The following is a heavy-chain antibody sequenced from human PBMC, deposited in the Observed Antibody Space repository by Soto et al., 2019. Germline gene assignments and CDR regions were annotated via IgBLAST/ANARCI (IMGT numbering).Heavy chain of an antibody. V-gene: IGHV1-18*01. CDR2: ISISKGKT. J-gene: IGHJ6*02. CDR3: GRKGYIGNFGLDV. D-gene: IGHD5-12*01. CDR1: GYTFLNYD. Sequence: QVQLVQSGAEVKRPGASVKVSCKASGYTFLNYDVAWVRRAPGQGLEWLGWISISKGKTYYEQRLQGRVTMTTDTAKTTAYMEVTGLRSDDTAVYFCGRKGYIGNFGLDVWGQGTTVTVSS.